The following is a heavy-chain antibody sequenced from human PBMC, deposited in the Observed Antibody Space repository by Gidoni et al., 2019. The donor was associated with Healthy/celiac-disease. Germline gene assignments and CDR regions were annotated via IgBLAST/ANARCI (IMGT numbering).Heavy chain of an antibody. J-gene: IGHJ4*02. D-gene: IGHD6-13*01. Sequence: QVQLVESGGGVVQPGGSLRLAGAASGFTFSSDSMHWVRQAPGKGLEWVAFIRYDGSNKYYADSVKGRFTISRDNSKNTLYLQMNSLRAEDTAVYYCAKDMSSSLDYWGQGTLVTVSS. CDR2: IRYDGSNK. CDR3: AKDMSSSLDY. CDR1: GFTFSSDS. V-gene: IGHV3-30*02.